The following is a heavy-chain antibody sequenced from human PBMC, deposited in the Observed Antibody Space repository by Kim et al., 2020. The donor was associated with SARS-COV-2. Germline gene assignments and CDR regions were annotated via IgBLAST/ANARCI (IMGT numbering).Heavy chain of an antibody. D-gene: IGHD3-10*01. CDR3: ARDPRARGRRHGSGSNYYYYYGMEV. J-gene: IGHJ6*02. CDR1: GFTFSSYG. Sequence: GGSLRLSCAASGFTFSSYGMHWVRQAPGKGLEWVAVIWYDGSNKYYADSVKGRFTISRDNSKNTLYLQMNSLRAEDTAVYYCARDPRARGRRHGSGSNYYYYYGMEVWGQGTTVTVSS. V-gene: IGHV3-33*01. CDR2: IWYDGSNK.